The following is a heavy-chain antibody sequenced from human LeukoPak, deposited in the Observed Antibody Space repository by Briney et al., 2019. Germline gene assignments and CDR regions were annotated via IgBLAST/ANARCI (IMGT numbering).Heavy chain of an antibody. J-gene: IGHJ3*02. D-gene: IGHD5-24*01. Sequence: ASVKVSCKASGYTFAGYYMHWVRQAPGQGLEWMGRINPNSGGTNYAQKFQGRVTMTRDTSISTAYMELSRLRSDDTAVYYCARRRLDGYNHDAFDIWGQGTMVTVSS. CDR2: INPNSGGT. CDR1: GYTFAGYY. CDR3: ARRRLDGYNHDAFDI. V-gene: IGHV1-2*06.